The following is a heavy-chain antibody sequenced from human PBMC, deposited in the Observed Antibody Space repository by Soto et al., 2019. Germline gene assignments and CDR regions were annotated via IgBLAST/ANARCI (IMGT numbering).Heavy chain of an antibody. CDR2: ITGRGKTT. Sequence: SLRLSCAASGFTFSSNATTWVRQTPGKGLEWVSTITGRGKTTYYADSVKGRFTISRDNTKNTLYLQMTSLRAEDTALYYCAKGFSGTYQDLFDYWGQGTLVTVSS. CDR1: GFTFSSNA. D-gene: IGHD1-7*01. V-gene: IGHV3-23*01. CDR3: AKGFSGTYQDLFDY. J-gene: IGHJ4*02.